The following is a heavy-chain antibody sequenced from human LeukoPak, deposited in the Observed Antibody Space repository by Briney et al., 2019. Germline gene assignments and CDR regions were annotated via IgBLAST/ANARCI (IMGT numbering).Heavy chain of an antibody. Sequence: GGSLRLSCAPSGFTFDNFAMTWVRQAPGKGLEWVSEITGGGGSTYYADSVKGRFTISRDNSKNTLYLQMNSLRAEDAAIYYCARELFDFDYWGQGTLVTVSS. CDR2: ITGGGGST. CDR3: ARELFDFDY. J-gene: IGHJ4*02. D-gene: IGHD3-10*01. V-gene: IGHV3-23*01. CDR1: GFTFDNFA.